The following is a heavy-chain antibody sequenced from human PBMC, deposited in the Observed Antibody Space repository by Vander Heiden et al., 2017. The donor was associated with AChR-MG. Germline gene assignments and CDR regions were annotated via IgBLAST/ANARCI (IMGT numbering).Heavy chain of an antibody. CDR3: ARDPLIAVAGLPNKARAEYFQH. Sequence: QVQLVQSGAEVKKPGASVKVSCKASGYTFTSYGIRWVRRAPGQGLEWMGWISAYNGNTNYAQKLQGRVTMTTDTSTSTAYMELRSLRSDDTAVYYCARDPLIAVAGLPNKARAEYFQHWGQGTLVTVSS. V-gene: IGHV1-18*01. CDR1: GYTFTSYG. D-gene: IGHD6-19*01. J-gene: IGHJ1*01. CDR2: ISAYNGNT.